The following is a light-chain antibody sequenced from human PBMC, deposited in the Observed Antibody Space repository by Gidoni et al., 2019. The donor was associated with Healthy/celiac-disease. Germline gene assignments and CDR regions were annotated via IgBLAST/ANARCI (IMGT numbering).Light chain of an antibody. CDR2: AAS. Sequence: DIQMTQSPSSLSASVGDRVSITCRASQSINSYLNWYQQKPGKAPKLLIYAASSLQSGVPSSFSGSGSGTDFTLTISSLQPEDFATYYCQQSHSTPSTFGGXTQVDIK. J-gene: IGKJ4*01. CDR1: QSINSY. CDR3: QQSHSTPST. V-gene: IGKV1-39*01.